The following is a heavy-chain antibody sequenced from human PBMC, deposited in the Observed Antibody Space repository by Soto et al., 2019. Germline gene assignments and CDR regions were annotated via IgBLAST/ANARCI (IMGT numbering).Heavy chain of an antibody. V-gene: IGHV3-23*01. CDR2: ISGGGSTT. J-gene: IGHJ4*02. D-gene: IGHD2-8*01. CDR1: GFNFAKFA. CDR3: AKELDIVLMVHAASDS. Sequence: QLLESGGGLVQPGGSLRLSCAASGFNFAKFAMNWARQAPGQGLEWVSAISGGGSTTYYADTVKGRFTITRDNSRNTVHLQIDSLRAEDTAIYYCAKELDIVLMVHAASDSWGQGIPVPGSA.